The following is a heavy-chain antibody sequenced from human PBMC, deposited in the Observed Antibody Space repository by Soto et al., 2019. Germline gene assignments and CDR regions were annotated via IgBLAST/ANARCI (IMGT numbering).Heavy chain of an antibody. Sequence: SGPTLVNPTETLTLTCTFSGFSLTSPGMCVSWIRQPPGKALEWLALIERDDDDKYYSTSLKTRLTISKDTRKNQVVLTMANMDPTDTGTYYCARSIRGPRRFNGMDVWGQGTTVTVSS. V-gene: IGHV2-70*13. CDR1: GFSLTSPGMC. CDR3: ARSIRGPRRFNGMDV. CDR2: IERDDDDK. D-gene: IGHD1-20*01. J-gene: IGHJ6*02.